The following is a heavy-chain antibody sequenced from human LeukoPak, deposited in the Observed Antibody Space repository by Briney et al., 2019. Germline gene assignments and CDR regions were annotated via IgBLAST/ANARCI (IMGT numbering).Heavy chain of an antibody. J-gene: IGHJ2*01. CDR2: INPNSGGT. Sequence: ASVKVSCKASGYTFTGYYMHWVRQAPGQGLEWMGGINPNSGGTNYAQKFQGWVTMTRDTSISTAYMELSRLRSDDTAVYYCARVRTHIEYYYDSSGYYSGWYFDLWGRGTLVTVSS. D-gene: IGHD3-22*01. CDR1: GYTFTGYY. CDR3: ARVRTHIEYYYDSSGYYSGWYFDL. V-gene: IGHV1-2*04.